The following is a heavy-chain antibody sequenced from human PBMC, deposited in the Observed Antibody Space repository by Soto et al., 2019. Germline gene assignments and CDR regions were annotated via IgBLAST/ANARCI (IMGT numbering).Heavy chain of an antibody. Sequence: QVQLVQSGTEVKKPGSSVKVSCKTSGGTFSSFPIAWVRQAPGQGLEWVGGIIPVLGAPSYAQTFQGRVTITAVESTSAAYLELRSLRSDDTAVYFCARDRHYENHTFYYLKYYFDYWGQGTLVTVSS. CDR2: IIPVLGAP. CDR1: GGTFSSFP. J-gene: IGHJ4*02. CDR3: ARDRHYENHTFYYLKYYFDY. V-gene: IGHV1-69*01. D-gene: IGHD3-22*01.